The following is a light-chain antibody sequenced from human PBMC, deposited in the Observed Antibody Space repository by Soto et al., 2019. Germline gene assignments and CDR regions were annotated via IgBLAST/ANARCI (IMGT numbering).Light chain of an antibody. CDR1: PSVGSSY. CDR3: QQYGSSIT. V-gene: IGKV3-20*01. J-gene: IGKJ3*01. Sequence: ETVLTQSPGTLSLSPGERASLSCRASPSVGSSYLSWYQQKPGQAPRLLIYGSSSRATGIPDRFSGRGSGTDFTLTISRLEPEDCAVYYCQQYGSSITFGPGTKGDIK. CDR2: GSS.